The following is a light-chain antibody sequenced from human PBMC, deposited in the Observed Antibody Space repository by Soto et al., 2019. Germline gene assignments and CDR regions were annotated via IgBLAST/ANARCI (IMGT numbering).Light chain of an antibody. CDR2: GNT. Sequence: QSVLTRPPSMSGAPGQRVTISCTGRRSNIGAGYDVHWYQLLPGTAPKLLIYGNTNRPSGVPDRFSGSKSGTSASLANTGLRAEDEADYYCQSHDSSLNSWVFGGGTKLTVL. V-gene: IGLV1-40*01. CDR3: QSHDSSLNSWV. CDR1: RSNIGAGYD. J-gene: IGLJ3*02.